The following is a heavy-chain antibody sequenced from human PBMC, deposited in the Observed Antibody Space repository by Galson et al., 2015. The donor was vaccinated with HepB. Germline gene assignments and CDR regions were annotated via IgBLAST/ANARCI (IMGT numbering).Heavy chain of an antibody. CDR1: GFTFSSYA. D-gene: IGHD6-13*01. J-gene: IGHJ6*02. CDR2: ISGSGGST. CDR3: AKDQGIAASLGYIYYYYYGMDV. V-gene: IGHV3-23*01. Sequence: SLRLSCAASGFTFSSYAMSWVRQAPGKGLEWVSAISGSGGSTYYADSVKGRFTISRDNSKNTLYLQMNSLRAEDTAVYYCAKDQGIAASLGYIYYYYYGMDVWGQGTTVTVSS.